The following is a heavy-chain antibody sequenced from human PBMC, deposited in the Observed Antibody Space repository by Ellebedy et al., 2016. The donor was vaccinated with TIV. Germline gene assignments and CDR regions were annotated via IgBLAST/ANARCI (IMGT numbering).Heavy chain of an antibody. CDR1: GLTFSSYG. J-gene: IGHJ4*02. D-gene: IGHD1-26*01. Sequence: GESLKISCAASGLTFSSYGMHWVRQAPGKGLEWVAVISYDGSNKYYADSVKGRFTISRDNSKNTLYLQMNSLRAEDTAVYYCAKGRGGSYYSSIDYWGQGTLVTVSS. CDR3: AKGRGGSYYSSIDY. CDR2: ISYDGSNK. V-gene: IGHV3-30*18.